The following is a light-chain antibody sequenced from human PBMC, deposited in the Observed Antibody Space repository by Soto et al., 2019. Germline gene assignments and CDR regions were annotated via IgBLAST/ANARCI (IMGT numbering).Light chain of an antibody. CDR1: SSDVGAYNY. CDR2: EVS. Sequence: QSALTQPASVSGSPGQSITISCTGTSSDVGAYNYVSWFQQHPGKAPTLIISEVSNRPSGVYNRFSGSKSGNAASLTISGLKAEDEADYFFFSCTTDWTHVFGTWTKLTVL. J-gene: IGLJ1*01. CDR3: FSCTTDWTHV. V-gene: IGLV2-14*01.